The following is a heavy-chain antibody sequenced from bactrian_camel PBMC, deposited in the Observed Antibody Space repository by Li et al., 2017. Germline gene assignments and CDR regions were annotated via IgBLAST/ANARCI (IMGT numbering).Heavy chain of an antibody. Sequence: QLVESGGGSVQTGGSLRLSCVVSGHSRGSNCVGWYRLPPGRAPAEREGIAAIRRSGGKTWYADSVKGRFTISQDNAKNTVYLQMNSLKPEDTAMYYCAARGPYCYTKLSVRDFTYWGQGTQVTVS. J-gene: IGHJ6*01. V-gene: IGHV3-3*01. D-gene: IGHD2*01. CDR3: AARGPYCYTKLSVRDFTY. CDR1: GHSRGSNC. CDR2: IRRSGGKT.